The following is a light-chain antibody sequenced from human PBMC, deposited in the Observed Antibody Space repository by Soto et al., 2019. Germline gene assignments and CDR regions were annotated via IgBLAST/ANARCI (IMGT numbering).Light chain of an antibody. CDR2: GAS. J-gene: IGKJ1*01. CDR3: QQYGNSPQT. Sequence: EIVLTQSPGTLSLSPGERVTLSCRASQSVNSSYLAWYQHKPGQAPRLLIYGASTRATGIPDRFSGSGSGTDFTLTIARLEPGDFAVYYCQQYGNSPQTFGQATKVDIK. CDR1: QSVNSSY. V-gene: IGKV3-20*01.